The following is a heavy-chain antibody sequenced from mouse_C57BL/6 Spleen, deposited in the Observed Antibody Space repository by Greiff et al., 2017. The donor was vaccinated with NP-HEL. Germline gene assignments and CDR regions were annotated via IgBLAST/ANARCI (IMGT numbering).Heavy chain of an antibody. D-gene: IGHD1-1*01. V-gene: IGHV1-64*01. CDR1: GYTFTSYW. J-gene: IGHJ4*01. Sequence: VQLQQSGAELVKPGASVKLSCKASGYTFTSYWMHWVKQRPGQGLEWIGMIHPNSGSTNYNEKFKSKATLTVDKSSSTAYMQLSSLNSEDSAVYYCARSGDYGSSTGAMDYWGQGTSVTVSA. CDR2: IHPNSGST. CDR3: ARSGDYGSSTGAMDY.